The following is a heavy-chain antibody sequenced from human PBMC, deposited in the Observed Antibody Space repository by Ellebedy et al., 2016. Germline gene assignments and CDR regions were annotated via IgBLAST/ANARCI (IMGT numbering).Heavy chain of an antibody. CDR2: ISGSGGST. CDR1: GFTFSSYA. J-gene: IGHJ4*02. CDR3: AKDSSIAPEYYFDY. V-gene: IGHV3-23*01. D-gene: IGHD6-6*01. Sequence: GGSLRLXCAASGFTFSSYAMSWVRQAPGKGLEWVSAISGSGGSTYYADSVKGRFTISRDNSKNTLYLQMNSLRAEDTAVYYCAKDSSIAPEYYFDYWGQGTLVTVSS.